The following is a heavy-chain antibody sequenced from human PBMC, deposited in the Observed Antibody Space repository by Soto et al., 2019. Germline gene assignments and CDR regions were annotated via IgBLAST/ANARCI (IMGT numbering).Heavy chain of an antibody. D-gene: IGHD3-10*01. CDR1: GGSISSYY. Sequence: QVQLQESGPGLVKPSETLSLTCTVSGGSISSYYWSWIRQPPGKGLEWIGYIYYSGSTNYNPSLKSRVTISVDTYKNQFSLKLSSVTAADTAVYYCAGAMVRGANWFDPWGQGTLVTVSS. CDR3: AGAMVRGANWFDP. V-gene: IGHV4-59*08. CDR2: IYYSGST. J-gene: IGHJ5*02.